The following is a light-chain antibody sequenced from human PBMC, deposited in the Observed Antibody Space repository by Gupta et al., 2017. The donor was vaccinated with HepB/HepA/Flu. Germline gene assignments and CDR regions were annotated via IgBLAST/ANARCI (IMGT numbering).Light chain of an antibody. Sequence: IVLTQSPGTLSLSPGERATLSCRASQSVRSRYLAWYQQKPGQAPRLLIYDASSRATGIPDRFSGSGSGTDFTLTISRLEPEDFAVYYCQHYGTSLCSFGQGTTLEIK. CDR3: QHYGTSLCS. CDR2: DAS. J-gene: IGKJ2*04. V-gene: IGKV3-20*01. CDR1: QSVRSRY.